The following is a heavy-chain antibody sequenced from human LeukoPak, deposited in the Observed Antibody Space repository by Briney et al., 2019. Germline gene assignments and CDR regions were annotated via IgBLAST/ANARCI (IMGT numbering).Heavy chain of an antibody. J-gene: IGHJ4*02. V-gene: IGHV4-30-4*01. Sequence: SQTLSLTCTVSGGSISSGDYYWSWIRQPPGKGLEWIGEINHSGSTNYNPSLKSRVTISVDTSKNQFSLKLSSVTAADTAVYYCARGGFTIFGVVIGRAFDFWGQGTLVTVSS. D-gene: IGHD3-3*01. CDR3: ARGGFTIFGVVIGRAFDF. CDR2: INHSGST. CDR1: GGSISSGDYY.